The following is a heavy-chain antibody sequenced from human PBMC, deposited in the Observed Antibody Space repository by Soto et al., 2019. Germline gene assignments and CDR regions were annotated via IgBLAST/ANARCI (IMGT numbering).Heavy chain of an antibody. D-gene: IGHD5-18*01. V-gene: IGHV1-69*12. CDR3: ASGIQLWLRRINDGYSG. CDR1: GGTFSTYA. J-gene: IGHJ4*02. CDR2: IIPMFGTA. Sequence: QVQLVQSGAEVKKPESSVKVSCKAPGGTFSTYAISWVRQAPGQGLEWMGVIIPMFGTANNAQRFQDRVTIAADESTNTVYLELSSLRSEDTAVYFCASGIQLWLRRINDGYSGWGQGTLVTVSS.